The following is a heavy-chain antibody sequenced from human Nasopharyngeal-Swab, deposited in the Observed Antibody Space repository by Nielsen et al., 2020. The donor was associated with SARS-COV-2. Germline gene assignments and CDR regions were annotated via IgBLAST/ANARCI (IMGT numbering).Heavy chain of an antibody. CDR3: TTQSPSLTIFGVPHDAFDI. CDR2: IKSKTDGGTT. D-gene: IGHD3-3*01. Sequence: GESLKISCAASGFTFSNAWRSWVRQAPGKGLEWVGRIKSKTDGGTTDYAAPVKGRFTISRDDSKNTLYLQMNSLKTEDTAVYYCTTQSPSLTIFGVPHDAFDIWGQGTMVTVSS. J-gene: IGHJ3*02. V-gene: IGHV3-15*01. CDR1: GFTFSNAW.